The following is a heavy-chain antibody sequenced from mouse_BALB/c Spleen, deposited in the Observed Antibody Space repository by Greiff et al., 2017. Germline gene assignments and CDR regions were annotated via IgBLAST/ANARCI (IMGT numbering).Heavy chain of an antibody. Sequence: EVQLVESGGGLVQPGGSLKLSCAASGFTFSSYGMSWVRQTPDKRLELVATINSNGGSTYYPDSVKGRFTISRDNAKNTLYLQMSSLKSEDTAMYYCARGDGYYWYFDVWGAGTTVTVSS. CDR3: ARGDGYYWYFDV. CDR1: GFTFSSYG. D-gene: IGHD2-3*01. CDR2: INSNGGST. V-gene: IGHV5-6-3*01. J-gene: IGHJ1*01.